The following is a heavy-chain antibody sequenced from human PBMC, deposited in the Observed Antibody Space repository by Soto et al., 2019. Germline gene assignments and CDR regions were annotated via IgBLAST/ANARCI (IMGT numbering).Heavy chain of an antibody. D-gene: IGHD6-25*01. CDR2: ISSSGGDT. CDR1: GFTFSIYP. Sequence: GGSLRLSCAASGFTFSIYPMSWVRQAPRKGLEWVSAISSSGGDTYYAESVTGRFTISRDNSRTTLYMQMNSLRADDTTLYYCVKSARKDFWGQGTQVTVSS. J-gene: IGHJ4*02. CDR3: VKSARKDF. V-gene: IGHV3-23*01.